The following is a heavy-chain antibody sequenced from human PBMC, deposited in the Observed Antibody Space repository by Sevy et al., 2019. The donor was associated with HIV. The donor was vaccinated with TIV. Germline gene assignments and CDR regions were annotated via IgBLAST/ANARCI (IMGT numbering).Heavy chain of an antibody. CDR2: ISSSSSYI. V-gene: IGHV3-21*01. Sequence: WGSLRLSCAASGFTFSSYSMNWVRQAPGKGLEWVSSISSSSSYIYYADSVKGRFTISRDNAKNSLYLQMNSLRAEDTAVYYCARDRIAARTGGFWFDPWGQGTLVTVSS. CDR1: GFTFSSYS. J-gene: IGHJ5*02. D-gene: IGHD6-6*01. CDR3: ARDRIAARTGGFWFDP.